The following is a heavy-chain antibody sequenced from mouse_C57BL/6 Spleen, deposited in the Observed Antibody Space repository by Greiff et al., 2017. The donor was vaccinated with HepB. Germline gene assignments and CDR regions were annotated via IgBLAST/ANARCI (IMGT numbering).Heavy chain of an antibody. J-gene: IGHJ2*01. CDR2: IYPGSGST. D-gene: IGHD2-3*01. CDR3: ARWGDGYRYYFDY. Sequence: QVQLQQPGAELVKPGASVKMSCKASGYTFTSYWITWVKQRPGQGLEWIGDIYPGSGSTNYNEKFKSKATLTVDTSSSTAYMQLSSLTSEDYAVYYCARWGDGYRYYFDYWGQGTTLTVSS. CDR1: GYTFTSYW. V-gene: IGHV1-55*01.